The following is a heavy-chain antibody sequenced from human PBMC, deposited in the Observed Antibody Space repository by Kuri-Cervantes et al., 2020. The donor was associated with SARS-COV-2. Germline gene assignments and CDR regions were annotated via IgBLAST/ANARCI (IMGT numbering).Heavy chain of an antibody. CDR2: IKQDGSEE. D-gene: IGHD3-3*02. Sequence: ETLSLTCAASGFTFSSYWMSWVRQAPGKGLEWVANIKQDGSEESYVDSVKGRFTISRDNAQNSLYLQMNSLRADDTAVYFCVRGGDHFHFDYWGLGILVTVSS. J-gene: IGHJ4*02. CDR1: GFTFSSYW. V-gene: IGHV3-7*01. CDR3: VRGGDHFHFDY.